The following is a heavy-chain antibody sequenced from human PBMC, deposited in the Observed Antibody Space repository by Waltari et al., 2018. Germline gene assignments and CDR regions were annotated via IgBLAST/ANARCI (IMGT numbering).Heavy chain of an antibody. V-gene: IGHV4-59*11. CDR3: ARLPRGSVIIGAFDI. Sequence: VQLQESGPGLVKPSETLSLRCNVSGDSIRSHFRSWIRQAPGKGLEWLGHMYFSGTKDYNPSLKSRVAISIDTSKNHFSLNLRSVTAADTAIYYCARLPRGSVIIGAFDIWGQGTQVTVSS. CDR2: MYFSGTK. J-gene: IGHJ3*02. D-gene: IGHD3-22*01. CDR1: GDSIRSHF.